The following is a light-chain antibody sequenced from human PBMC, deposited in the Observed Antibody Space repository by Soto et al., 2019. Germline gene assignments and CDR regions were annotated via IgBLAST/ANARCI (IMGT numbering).Light chain of an antibody. CDR2: DAS. Sequence: EIVMTQSLATLSVSPGERATLSCRASQSVSSNLAWYQQKPGQAPRLLIYDASNRATGIPARFGGSGSGTDFTLTISSLEPEDFAVYYCHQYSTSPLTFGGGTKV. V-gene: IGKV3D-15*02. J-gene: IGKJ4*01. CDR1: QSVSSN. CDR3: HQYSTSPLT.